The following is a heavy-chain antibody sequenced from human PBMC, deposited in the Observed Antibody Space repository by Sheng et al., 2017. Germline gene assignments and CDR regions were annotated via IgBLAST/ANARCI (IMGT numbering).Heavy chain of an antibody. Sequence: EVQLVESGGGWVQPGGSLRLSCAASGFTFSSYAMSWVRQAPGKGLEWVSSISGSGGGTYYTASVKGRFTVSRDNSNNTLYLQMNSLRAEDTAIYYCAKADDLNWLDPWGQGTPVTVSS. V-gene: IGHV3-23*04. CDR2: ISGSGGGT. CDR1: GFTFSSYA. J-gene: IGHJ5*02. CDR3: AKADDLNWLDP.